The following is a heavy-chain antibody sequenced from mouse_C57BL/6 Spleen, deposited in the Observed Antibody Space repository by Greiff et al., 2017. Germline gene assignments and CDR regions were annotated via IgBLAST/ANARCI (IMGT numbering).Heavy chain of an antibody. CDR3: ARHTSTVVARDYFDY. CDR2: ISSGGSYT. Sequence: EVKLVESGGDLVKPGGSLKLSCAASGFTFSSYGMSWVRQTPDKRLEWVATISSGGSYTYYPDSVKGRFTISRDNAKNTLYLQMSSLKSEDTAMYYCARHTSTVVARDYFDYWGQGTTLTVSS. V-gene: IGHV5-6*01. CDR1: GFTFSSYG. J-gene: IGHJ2*01. D-gene: IGHD1-1*01.